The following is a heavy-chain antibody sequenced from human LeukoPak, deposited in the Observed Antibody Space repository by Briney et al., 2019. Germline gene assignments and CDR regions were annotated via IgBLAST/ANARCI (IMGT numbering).Heavy chain of an antibody. D-gene: IGHD3-22*01. Sequence: ASVKVSCKASGYTFTSYGISWVRQAPGQGLEWMGWISAYNGNTNYAQKLQGRVTMTTDTSTSTAYMELRSLRSDDTAVNYCARQDYYYDSSGYYYSWYWFDPWGQGTLVTVSS. V-gene: IGHV1-18*01. CDR3: ARQDYYYDSSGYYYSWYWFDP. CDR1: GYTFTSYG. J-gene: IGHJ5*02. CDR2: ISAYNGNT.